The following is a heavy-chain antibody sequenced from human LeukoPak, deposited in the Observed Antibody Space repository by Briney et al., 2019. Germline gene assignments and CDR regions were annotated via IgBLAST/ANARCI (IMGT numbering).Heavy chain of an antibody. Sequence: GGSLRLSCAASGFTFSSYAMSWVRQAPGKGLEWVSGISGSGDSDSTYYADSVKGRFTISRDNSRNTLYLQMSSLRVEDTAVYYCAKADSSGWYESNWFDPWGQGTLVTVSS. CDR3: AKADSSGWYESNWFDP. CDR2: ISGSGDSDST. CDR1: GFTFSSYA. V-gene: IGHV3-23*01. D-gene: IGHD6-19*01. J-gene: IGHJ5*02.